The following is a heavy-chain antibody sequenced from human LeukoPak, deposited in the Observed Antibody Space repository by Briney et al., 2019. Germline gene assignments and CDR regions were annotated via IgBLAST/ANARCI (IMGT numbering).Heavy chain of an antibody. CDR3: AAGSLRFLEWSTTPDAFDI. CDR2: IVVGSGNT. D-gene: IGHD3-3*01. Sequence: EASVKVSCKASGFTFTSSAVQWVRQARGQRLEWIGWIVVGSGNTNYAQKFQERVTITRDMSTSTAYMELSSLRSEDTAVYYCAAGSLRFLEWSTTPDAFDIWGQGTMVTVSS. CDR1: GFTFTSSA. V-gene: IGHV1-58*01. J-gene: IGHJ3*02.